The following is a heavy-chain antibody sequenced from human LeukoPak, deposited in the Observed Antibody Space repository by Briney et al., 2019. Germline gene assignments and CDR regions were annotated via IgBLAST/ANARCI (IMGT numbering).Heavy chain of an antibody. J-gene: IGHJ3*02. Sequence: SETLSLTCTVSGGSISSYYWSWIRQPAGKGLEWIGRIYTSGSTNYNPSLKSRVTMSVDTSKNQFSLKLSSVTAADTAVYYCASEVTMIVVTGAFDIWGQGTMVTVSS. V-gene: IGHV4-4*07. CDR2: IYTSGST. CDR3: ASEVTMIVVTGAFDI. D-gene: IGHD3-22*01. CDR1: GGSISSYY.